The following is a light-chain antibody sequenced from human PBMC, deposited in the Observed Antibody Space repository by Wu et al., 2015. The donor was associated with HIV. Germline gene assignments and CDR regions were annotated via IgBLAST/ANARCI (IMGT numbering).Light chain of an antibody. CDR1: QGISSY. Sequence: IQLTQSPSSLSASVGDRVTITCRANQGISSYLAWHQQKPGKAPKPLIYVASTLQSGVPSRFSGSGSGTDFTLTISSLQPEDFATYYCQRLNSYPLTFGEGPRWRSN. J-gene: IGKJ4*01. CDR2: VAS. CDR3: QRLNSYPLT. V-gene: IGKV1-9*01.